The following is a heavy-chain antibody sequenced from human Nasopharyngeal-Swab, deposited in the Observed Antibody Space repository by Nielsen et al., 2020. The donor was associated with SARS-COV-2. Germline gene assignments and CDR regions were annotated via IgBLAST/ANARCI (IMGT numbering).Heavy chain of an antibody. J-gene: IGHJ6*02. V-gene: IGHV3-11*04. CDR3: ARDTIEYSSSSSNYYYYYGMDV. CDR1: GFTFSDYY. CDR2: ISSSGSTI. D-gene: IGHD6-6*01. Sequence: GESLKISCAASGFTFSDYYMRWIRQAPGKALEWVSYISSSGSTIYYADSVKGRFTISRDNAKNSLYLQMNSLRAEDTAVYYCARDTIEYSSSSSNYYYYYGMDVWGQGTTVTVSS.